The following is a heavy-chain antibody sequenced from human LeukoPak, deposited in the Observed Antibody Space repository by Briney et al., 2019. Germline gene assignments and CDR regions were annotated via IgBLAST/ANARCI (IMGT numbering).Heavy chain of an antibody. J-gene: IGHJ4*02. CDR3: AILGYCSGGSCYSADY. Sequence: ASVKVSCKASGDTFSSYAISWVRQAPGQGLEWMGGIIAIFGTANYAQKFQGRVTITADKSTSTAYMELSSLRSEDTAVYYCAILGYCSGGSCYSADYWGQGTLVTVSS. CDR1: GDTFSSYA. D-gene: IGHD2-15*01. CDR2: IIAIFGTA. V-gene: IGHV1-69*06.